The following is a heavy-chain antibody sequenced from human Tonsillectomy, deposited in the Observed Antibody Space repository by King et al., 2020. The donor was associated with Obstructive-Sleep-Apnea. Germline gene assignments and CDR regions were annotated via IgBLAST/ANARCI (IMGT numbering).Heavy chain of an antibody. CDR2: IIPIFGTT. Sequence: QLVQSGAEVKKPGSSVKVSCKASGGTFSSYAISWVRQAPGQGLEWMGGIIPIFGTTNYAQKFQGRVTITADESTSTAYMELSSLRSEDTAVYYCARDRGDSSGYYYFGMDVWGQGTTVTVPS. J-gene: IGHJ6*02. CDR1: GGTFSSYA. V-gene: IGHV1-69*01. D-gene: IGHD3-22*01. CDR3: ARDRGDSSGYYYFGMDV.